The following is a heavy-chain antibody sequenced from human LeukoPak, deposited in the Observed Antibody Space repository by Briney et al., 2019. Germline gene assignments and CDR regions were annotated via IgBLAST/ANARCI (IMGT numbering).Heavy chain of an antibody. CDR2: VGGRGTNT. J-gene: IGHJ5*02. CDR3: AKDRADNGDRLRFDP. V-gene: IGHV3-23*01. CDR1: GGSFSGYY. Sequence: PSETLSLTCAVYGGSFSGYYWSWIRQPPGKGLEWVSAVGGRGTNTFYADSVKGRFTISRDNSRNTLYLQMDSLRAEDTAVYYCAKDRADNGDRLRFDPWGQGTLVTVSS. D-gene: IGHD4-17*01.